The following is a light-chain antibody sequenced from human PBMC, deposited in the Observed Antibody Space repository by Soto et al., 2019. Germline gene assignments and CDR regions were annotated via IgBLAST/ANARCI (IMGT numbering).Light chain of an antibody. CDR1: SSDVGGYNY. V-gene: IGLV2-14*01. CDR3: NSYTSNNTWV. CDR2: EVT. J-gene: IGLJ3*02. Sequence: QSVLTQPASVSGSPGQSITISCTGTSSDVGGYNYVFWYQQHPGKAPKLMIYEVTNRPSGVSNRFSGSKSGNTASLTISGLQAEDEADYYCNSYTSNNTWVFGGGTKLTV.